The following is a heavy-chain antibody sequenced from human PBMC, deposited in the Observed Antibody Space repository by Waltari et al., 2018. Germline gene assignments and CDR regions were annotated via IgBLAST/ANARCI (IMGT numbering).Heavy chain of an antibody. CDR3: VRDQGVGGTSLNY. CDR1: GYTYTGYY. D-gene: IGHD1-26*01. Sequence: QVQLVQSGAEVKKPGASVKFSCKASGYTYTGYYMHWVRQAPGQGLEWVGWVNPSNGATKYAQNFQGRVTMTRDTSISTFYMELSRLRSGDTGMYYCVRDQGVGGTSLNYWGQGTLVTVSS. V-gene: IGHV1-2*02. CDR2: VNPSNGAT. J-gene: IGHJ4*02.